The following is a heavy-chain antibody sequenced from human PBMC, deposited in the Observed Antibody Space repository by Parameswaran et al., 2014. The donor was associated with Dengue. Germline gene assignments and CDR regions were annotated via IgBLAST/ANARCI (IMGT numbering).Heavy chain of an antibody. CDR2: ISAYNGNT. D-gene: IGHD3-10*01. CDR3: ARGVLLWFGELQSYDY. V-gene: IGHV1-18*01. Sequence: WVRQAPGQGLEWMGWISAYNGNTNYAQKLQGRVTMTTDTSTSTAYMELRSLRSDDTAVYYCARGVLLWFGELQSYDYWGQGPLVTVSS. J-gene: IGHJ4*02.